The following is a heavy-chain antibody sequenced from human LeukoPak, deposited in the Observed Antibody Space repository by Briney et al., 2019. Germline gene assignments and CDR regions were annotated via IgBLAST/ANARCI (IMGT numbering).Heavy chain of an antibody. D-gene: IGHD5-24*01. J-gene: IGHJ5*02. CDR3: ARSPLEGNWFDA. CDR2: IYSGGST. V-gene: IGHV3-53*04. CDR1: GFTVSSNY. Sequence: GGSLRLSCAASGFTVSSNYMTWVRQAPGKGLEWVSVIYSGGSTYYADSVKGRFTISRHNSTNTLYLQMNSLRAEDTAVYYCARSPLEGNWFDAWGQGTLVTVSS.